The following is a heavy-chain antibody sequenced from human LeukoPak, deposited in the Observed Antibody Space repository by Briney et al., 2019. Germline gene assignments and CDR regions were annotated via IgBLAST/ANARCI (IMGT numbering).Heavy chain of an antibody. CDR1: GFTFSSYW. CDR2: IKQDGSEK. J-gene: IGHJ3*02. CDR3: AREGCSSTSCYAGLAITSPDAFDI. D-gene: IGHD2-2*01. V-gene: IGHV3-7*01. Sequence: GGSLRLSCAASGFTFSSYWMSWVRQAPGKGLEWVANIKQDGSEKYYVDSVKGRFTISRDNAKNSLYLQMNSLRAEDTAVYYCAREGCSSTSCYAGLAITSPDAFDIWGQGTMVTVSS.